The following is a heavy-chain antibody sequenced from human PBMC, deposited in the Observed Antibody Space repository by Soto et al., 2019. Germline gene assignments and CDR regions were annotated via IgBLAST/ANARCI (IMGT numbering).Heavy chain of an antibody. CDR1: GFTFNKHW. V-gene: IGHV3-74*01. Sequence: GGSLRLSCAASGFTFNKHWMHWVRQAPGKGLVWVSRINGDGSSTSYADYVKGRSTISRDNAKNTLFLQMNSLRAEDTAVYFCARGGGTGWYGGYYWGLGTLVTVSS. CDR3: ARGGGTGWYGGYY. J-gene: IGHJ4*02. CDR2: INGDGSST. D-gene: IGHD6-19*01.